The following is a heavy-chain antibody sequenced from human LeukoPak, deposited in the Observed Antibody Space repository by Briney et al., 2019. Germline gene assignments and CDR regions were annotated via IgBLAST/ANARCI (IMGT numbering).Heavy chain of an antibody. V-gene: IGHV4-34*01. Sequence: SETLSLTCAVYGGSFSGYYWSWISQPPGKGREWIGEINHSGSTNYNPSLKSRVTISVDTSKNPFSLKLSSVTAADTAVYYCARGGIQLWTTRFFDYWGKGTLVTVSS. CDR1: GGSFSGYY. D-gene: IGHD5-18*01. CDR2: INHSGST. J-gene: IGHJ4*02. CDR3: ARGGIQLWTTRFFDY.